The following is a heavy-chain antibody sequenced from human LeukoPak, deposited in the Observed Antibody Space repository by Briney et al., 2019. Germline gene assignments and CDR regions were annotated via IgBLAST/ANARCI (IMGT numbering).Heavy chain of an antibody. Sequence: ASVKVSCKASGCTFTGYYMHWVRQAPGQGLEWMGWINPNSGGTNYAQKFQGRVTMTRDTSISTAYMELSRLRSDDTAVYYCARDSDTAMANFDYWGQGTLVTVSS. D-gene: IGHD5-18*01. J-gene: IGHJ4*02. CDR3: ARDSDTAMANFDY. V-gene: IGHV1-2*02. CDR1: GCTFTGYY. CDR2: INPNSGGT.